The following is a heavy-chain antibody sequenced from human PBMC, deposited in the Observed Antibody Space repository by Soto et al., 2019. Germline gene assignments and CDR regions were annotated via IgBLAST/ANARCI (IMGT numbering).Heavy chain of an antibody. V-gene: IGHV4-4*07. J-gene: IGHJ4*02. CDR2: IYTVGST. D-gene: IGHD3-16*01. CDR3: GRSPLTHSYAQFDS. Sequence: PSETLSLTCTVSGGSLNNYYWSWIRQPAGKRLEWIGRIYTVGSTQYNPAPKSRVTMSIDPPTRHFYLRLTSTAAADTAVSFCGRSPLTHSYAQFDSWGQGSLVTVSS. CDR1: GGSLNNYY.